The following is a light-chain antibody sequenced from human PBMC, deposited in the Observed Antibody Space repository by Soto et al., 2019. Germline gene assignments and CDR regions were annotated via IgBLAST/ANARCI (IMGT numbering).Light chain of an antibody. CDR1: SSNIGNNY. CDR2: DNN. Sequence: QSVLTQPPSVSAAPGQKVTISCSGSSSNIGNNYVSWYQHLPGAAPKLLIYDNNKRPSGIPDRFSGSKSGTSATLGITGLQTGDEAVYYCGTWDSSLSAGVFGGGTKLTVL. CDR3: GTWDSSLSAGV. V-gene: IGLV1-51*01. J-gene: IGLJ2*01.